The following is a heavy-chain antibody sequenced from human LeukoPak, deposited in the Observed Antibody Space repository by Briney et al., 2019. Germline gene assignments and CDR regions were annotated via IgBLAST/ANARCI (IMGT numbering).Heavy chain of an antibody. V-gene: IGHV1-2*04. J-gene: IGHJ5*02. Sequence: GASLNLSCKASGYTFTGYYIHWLRQAPGQGLEWMARICPDGGGANFAQKFQGWVTFTKNTSITPSYLELSMLTSDAPAVYYVARPDSSGRNENWFGPWGQGTLVTVSS. CDR1: GYTFTGYY. D-gene: IGHD6-19*01. CDR3: ARPDSSGRNENWFGP. CDR2: ICPDGGGA.